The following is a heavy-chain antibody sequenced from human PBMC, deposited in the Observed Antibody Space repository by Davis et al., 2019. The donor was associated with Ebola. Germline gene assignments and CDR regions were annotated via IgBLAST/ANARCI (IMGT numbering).Heavy chain of an antibody. CDR3: ARERYYYGSGSYPFDY. J-gene: IGHJ4*02. V-gene: IGHV3-11*04. CDR2: ISSSGSTI. CDR1: GFTFSDYY. D-gene: IGHD3-10*01. Sequence: GESLKISCAASGFTFSDYYMSWIRQAPGKGLEWVSYISSSGSTIYYADSVKGRFTISRDNAKNTLYLQMNSLRAEDTAVYYCARERYYYGSGSYPFDYWGQGTLVTVSS.